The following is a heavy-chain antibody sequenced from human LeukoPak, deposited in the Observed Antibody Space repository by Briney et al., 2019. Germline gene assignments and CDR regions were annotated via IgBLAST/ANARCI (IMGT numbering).Heavy chain of an antibody. V-gene: IGHV1-69*13. CDR2: IIPIFGTA. D-gene: IGHD3-22*01. CDR3: ARSRPLDSSGYYYYYYYYYMDV. CDR1: GGTFSSYA. Sequence: SVKVSCKASGGTFSSYAISWVRQAPGQGLEWMGGIIPIFGTANYAQKFQGRVTITADESTSTAYMELSSLRSEDTAVYYCARSRPLDSSGYYYYYYYYYMDVWGKGTTVIVSS. J-gene: IGHJ6*03.